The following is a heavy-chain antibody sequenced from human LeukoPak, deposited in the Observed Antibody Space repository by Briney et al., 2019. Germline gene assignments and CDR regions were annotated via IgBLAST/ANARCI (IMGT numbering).Heavy chain of an antibody. V-gene: IGHV4-31*03. CDR1: GGSISSGGYY. D-gene: IGHD3-22*01. Sequence: PSETLSLTCTVSGGSISSGGYYWSWIRQHPGKGLEWIGYIYYSGSTYYNPSLKSRVTISVDTSKNQFSLKLSSVTAADTAVYYCASRMDSSGYYSLTYYYYGMDVWGQGTTVTVSS. CDR3: ASRMDSSGYYSLTYYYYGMDV. J-gene: IGHJ6*02. CDR2: IYYSGST.